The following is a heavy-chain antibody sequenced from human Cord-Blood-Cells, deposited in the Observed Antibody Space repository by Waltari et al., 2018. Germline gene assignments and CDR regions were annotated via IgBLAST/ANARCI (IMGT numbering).Heavy chain of an antibody. V-gene: IGHV3-48*03. D-gene: IGHD6-6*01. CDR2: ISSSGSTI. Sequence: EVQLVESGGGLVQPGGSLRLSCAASGFTFSSYEMNWVRQGPGKGLEWVSDISSSGSTIYYADSVKGRFTISRDNAKNSLYLQMNSLRAEDTAVYYCAILEGIAARPFDIWGQGTMVTVSS. CDR3: AILEGIAARPFDI. J-gene: IGHJ3*02. CDR1: GFTFSSYE.